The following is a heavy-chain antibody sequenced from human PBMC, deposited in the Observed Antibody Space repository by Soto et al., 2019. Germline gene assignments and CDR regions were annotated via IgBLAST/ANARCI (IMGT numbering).Heavy chain of an antibody. CDR2: INPKDGDT. CDR1: GYPFTAYS. Sequence: ASVKVSCKASGYPFTAYSIHWLRQAPGPGLEWMGWINPKDGDTNYAQKFQDRVTMTSDTSISTVSMDLSRLTSDDTAVYFCARDSYSGSYVHWGQGTLVTVSS. CDR3: ARDSYSGSYVH. J-gene: IGHJ4*02. D-gene: IGHD1-26*01. V-gene: IGHV1-2*02.